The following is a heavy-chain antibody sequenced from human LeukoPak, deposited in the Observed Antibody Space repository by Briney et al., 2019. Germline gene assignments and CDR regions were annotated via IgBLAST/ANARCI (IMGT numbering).Heavy chain of an antibody. V-gene: IGHV4-34*01. D-gene: IGHD5/OR15-5a*01. J-gene: IGHJ4*02. CDR3: ARCLSTTTDY. Sequence: SETLSLTCAVYGGSFSGYYWSWIRQPPGKGLEWIGEINHSGSTNYNPSLKSRVTISVDTSKNQFSLKLSSVTAADTAVYYCARCLSTTTDYWGQGTLVTVSS. CDR1: GGSFSGYY. CDR2: INHSGST.